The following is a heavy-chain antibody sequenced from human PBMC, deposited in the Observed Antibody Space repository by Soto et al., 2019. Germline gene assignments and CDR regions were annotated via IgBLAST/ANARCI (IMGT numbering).Heavy chain of an antibody. CDR1: GGSISSYY. CDR2: IYYSGST. Sequence: QVQLQESGPGLVKPSETLSLTCTVSGGSISSYYWSWIRQPPGKGLEWIGYIYYSGSTNYNPSLKSRVTISGDTSKNPFSLKLSSVTAADPAVYYCARRWGYAIDYWGQGTLVTVSS. J-gene: IGHJ4*02. D-gene: IGHD2-8*01. CDR3: ARRWGYAIDY. V-gene: IGHV4-59*08.